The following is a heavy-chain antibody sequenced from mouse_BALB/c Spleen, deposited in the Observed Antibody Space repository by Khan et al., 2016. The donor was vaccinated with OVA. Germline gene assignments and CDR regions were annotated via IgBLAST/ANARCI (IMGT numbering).Heavy chain of an antibody. CDR1: GYIFTNYW. CDR3: AREEALYYFDY. CDR2: IYPGTDNT. D-gene: IGHD3-2*02. Sequence: QVQLKQSGAELVRPGASVKLSCKTSGYIFTNYWIHWVKQRSGQGLEWIARIYPGTDNTYYNAKFKEKATLTVDKSSSTAYIQLSSLKSEDSSVYFCAREEALYYFDYWGQGTTLTVSS. J-gene: IGHJ2*01. V-gene: IGHV1-76*01.